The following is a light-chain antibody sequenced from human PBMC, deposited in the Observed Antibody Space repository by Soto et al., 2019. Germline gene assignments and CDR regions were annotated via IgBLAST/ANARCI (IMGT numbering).Light chain of an antibody. CDR1: QSISSNY. Sequence: IVLTQSPGTLSLSPGEGATLSYRASQSISSNYLAWYHQKPGQAPRLLIYGASSRATDIPDRFRGSGSGRDFVLNISRLEPEDSGVYYCQQYSSSPRTFGQGTKVEIK. CDR2: GAS. V-gene: IGKV3-20*01. J-gene: IGKJ1*01. CDR3: QQYSSSPRT.